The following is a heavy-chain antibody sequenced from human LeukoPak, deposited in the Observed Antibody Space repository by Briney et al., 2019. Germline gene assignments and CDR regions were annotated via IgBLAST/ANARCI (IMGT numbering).Heavy chain of an antibody. V-gene: IGHV1-8*03. CDR2: MNPNSGNT. Sequence: ASVKVSCKASGYTFTSYDVNWVRQATGQGLEWMGRMNPNSGNTGYAQNFQGRLTITRNTSISTAYMELSSLRSEDTAVYYCARYSSSSLGNWGQGTLVTVSS. CDR1: GYTFTSYD. CDR3: ARYSSSSLGN. J-gene: IGHJ4*02. D-gene: IGHD6-6*01.